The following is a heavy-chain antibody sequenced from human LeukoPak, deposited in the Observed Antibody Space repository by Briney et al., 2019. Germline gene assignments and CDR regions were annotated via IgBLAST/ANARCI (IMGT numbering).Heavy chain of an antibody. CDR3: ARAGYSTQGFDY. Sequence: SETLSLTCAVYGGSFGGYYWSWIRQPPGKGLEWIGEINHSGSTNYNPSLKSRVTISVDTSKNQFSLKLSSVTAADTAVYYCARAGYSTQGFDYWGQGTLVTVSS. D-gene: IGHD6-13*01. CDR1: GGSFGGYY. CDR2: INHSGST. V-gene: IGHV4-34*01. J-gene: IGHJ4*02.